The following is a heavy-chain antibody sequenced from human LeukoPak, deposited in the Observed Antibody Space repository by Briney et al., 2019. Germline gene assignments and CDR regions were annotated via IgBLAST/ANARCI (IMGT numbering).Heavy chain of an antibody. V-gene: IGHV1-18*01. CDR1: GYTFTSYG. J-gene: IGHJ1*01. CDR2: ISAYSGNT. D-gene: IGHD4-17*01. CDR3: ARSGDYVYFQH. Sequence: GASVKVSCKASGYTFTSYGIGWVRQAPGQGLEWMGWISAYSGNTNYAQKLQGRVTTTTDTSTSTAYMELRSLRSDDTAVYYCARSGDYVYFQHWGQGTLVTVSS.